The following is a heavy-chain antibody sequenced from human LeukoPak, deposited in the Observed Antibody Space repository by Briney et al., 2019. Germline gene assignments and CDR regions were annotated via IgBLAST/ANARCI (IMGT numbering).Heavy chain of an antibody. V-gene: IGHV4-59*12. Sequence: SETLSLTCTVSGGSISSYYWSWIRQPPGKGLEWIGYIYYSGSTNYNPSLKSRVTISVDTSKNQFSLKLSSVTAADTAVYYCASSRARKYSSSWPPLPYYYYGMDVWGQGTTVTVSS. CDR2: IYYSGST. D-gene: IGHD6-13*01. CDR1: GGSISSYY. CDR3: ASSRARKYSSSWPPLPYYYYGMDV. J-gene: IGHJ6*02.